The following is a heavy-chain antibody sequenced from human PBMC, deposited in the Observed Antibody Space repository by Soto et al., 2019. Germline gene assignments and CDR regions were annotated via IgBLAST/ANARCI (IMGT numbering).Heavy chain of an antibody. CDR1: GGSFSGYY. D-gene: IGHD5-18*01. CDR2: INHSGST. V-gene: IGHV4-34*01. J-gene: IGHJ4*02. Sequence: QVQLQQWGAGLLKPSETLSLTCAVYGGSFSGYYWSWIRQPPGKGLEWIGEINHSGSTNYNPSLKNRVNISVDTSKNQFSLKLSSVTAADTAVYYCASGVSIQLCANWGQGTLVTVSS. CDR3: ASGVSIQLCAN.